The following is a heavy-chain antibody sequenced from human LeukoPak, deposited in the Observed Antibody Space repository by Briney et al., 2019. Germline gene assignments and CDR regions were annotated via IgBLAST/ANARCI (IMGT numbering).Heavy chain of an antibody. D-gene: IGHD6-19*01. CDR3: ARDGRKIAVATLGYNWFDP. J-gene: IGHJ5*02. CDR2: IIPIFGTA. Sequence: SVKVSCKASGGTFSSYAISWVRQAPGQGLEWMGRIIPIFGTANYAQKFQGRVTITTDESTSTAYMELSSLRSEDTAVYYCARDGRKIAVATLGYNWFDPWGQGTLVTVSS. V-gene: IGHV1-69*05. CDR1: GGTFSSYA.